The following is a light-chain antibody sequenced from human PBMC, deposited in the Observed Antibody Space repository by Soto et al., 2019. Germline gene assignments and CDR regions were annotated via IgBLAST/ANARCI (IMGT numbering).Light chain of an antibody. V-gene: IGKV3-20*01. Sequence: EFVFTQSPGTLSLSPGEIATLSFSASQSVISNYLAWYQQKPGQAPKVLIYGASIRATGIPDRFSGSGSGTDFTLTISRLEPEDFAVYYCQQYGSSPLTFGGGTKVDIK. CDR1: QSVISNY. CDR2: GAS. CDR3: QQYGSSPLT. J-gene: IGKJ4*01.